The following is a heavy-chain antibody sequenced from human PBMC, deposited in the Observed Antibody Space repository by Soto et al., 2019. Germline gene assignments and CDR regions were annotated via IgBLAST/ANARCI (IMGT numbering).Heavy chain of an antibody. D-gene: IGHD6-13*01. Sequence: PGGSLRLSCAASGFTFSSYGMHWVRQAPGKGLEWVAVISYDGSNKYYADSVKGRFTISRDNSKNTLYLQMNSLRAEDTAVYYCARAPAVGKYYYGMDVWGQGTTVTV. CDR3: ARAPAVGKYYYGMDV. CDR2: ISYDGSNK. V-gene: IGHV3-30*03. J-gene: IGHJ6*02. CDR1: GFTFSSYG.